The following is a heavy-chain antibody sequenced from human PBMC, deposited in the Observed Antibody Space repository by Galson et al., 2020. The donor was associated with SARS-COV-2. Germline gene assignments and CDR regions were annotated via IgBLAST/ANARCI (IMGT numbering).Heavy chain of an antibody. Sequence: GGSLRLSCAASGFTFEDYTMHWVRQVPGKGLEWVSLINWDGSITYYGDSAKGRFTISRDNSRNSLYLQMNSLSTEDTALYYCAKDIEGGFGSGSNYFDYWGQGTLVTVSS. J-gene: IGHJ4*02. D-gene: IGHD3-10*01. CDR1: GFTFEDYT. V-gene: IGHV3-43*01. CDR2: INWDGSIT. CDR3: AKDIEGGFGSGSNYFDY.